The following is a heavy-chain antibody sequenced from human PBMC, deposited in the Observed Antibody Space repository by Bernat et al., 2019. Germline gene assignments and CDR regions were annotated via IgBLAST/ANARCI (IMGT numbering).Heavy chain of an antibody. V-gene: IGHV3-30*18. CDR2: ISYDGSNK. D-gene: IGHD3-3*01. Sequence: QVQLVESGGGVVQPGRSLRLSCAASGFPFSSYGMHWVRQAPGKGLEWVAVISYDGSNKYYADSVKGRFTISRDNSKNTLYLQMNSLRAEDTAVYYCAKSRDDFWSGYTVFDYWGQGTLVTVSS. CDR1: GFPFSSYG. J-gene: IGHJ4*02. CDR3: AKSRDDFWSGYTVFDY.